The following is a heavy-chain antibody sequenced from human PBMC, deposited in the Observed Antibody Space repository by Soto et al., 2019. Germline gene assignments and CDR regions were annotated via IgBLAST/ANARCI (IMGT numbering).Heavy chain of an antibody. CDR2: ISGSGGST. J-gene: IGHJ5*02. D-gene: IGHD2-15*01. CDR3: AKVHTGGFGDGDWFDP. V-gene: IGHV3-23*01. CDR1: GFTFSSYA. Sequence: GGSLRLSCAASGFTFSSYAMSWVRQAPGKGLEWVSAISGSGGSTYYADSVKGRFTISRDNSKNTLYLQMNSLRAEDTAVYYCAKVHTGGFGDGDWFDPWGQGTLVTVSS.